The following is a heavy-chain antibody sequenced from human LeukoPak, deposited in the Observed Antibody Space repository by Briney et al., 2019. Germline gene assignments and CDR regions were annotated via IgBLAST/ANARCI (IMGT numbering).Heavy chain of an antibody. J-gene: IGHJ6*02. Sequence: PSETLSLTCTVSGGSISSSSYYWGWIRQPPGKGLEWIGNIYYSGTTYYNPSLKSRVTISVDTSKNQFSLKLSSVTAADTAVYYCARRVRHRMVRGYPLYYYGMDVWGQGTTVTVSS. CDR1: GGSISSSSYY. CDR2: IYYSGTT. D-gene: IGHD3-10*01. CDR3: ARRVRHRMVRGYPLYYYGMDV. V-gene: IGHV4-39*01.